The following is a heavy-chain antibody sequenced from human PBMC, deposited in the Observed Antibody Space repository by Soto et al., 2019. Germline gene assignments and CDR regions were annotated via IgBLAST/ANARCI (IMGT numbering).Heavy chain of an antibody. J-gene: IGHJ3*01. CDR2: ISAYNGNT. Sequence: ASVKVSCKASGYTFTSYAISWVRQAPGQGLEWMGWISAYNGNTNYAQKLQGRVTMTRDTSTSTVYMELSSLRSEDAAVYFCARWAPDAFHVWGQGTLVTVSS. CDR1: GYTFTSYA. CDR3: ARWAPDAFHV. V-gene: IGHV1-18*01.